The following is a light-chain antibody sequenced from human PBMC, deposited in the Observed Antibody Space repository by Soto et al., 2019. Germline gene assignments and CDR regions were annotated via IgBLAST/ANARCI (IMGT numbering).Light chain of an antibody. Sequence: EIVLTQYPGTLSLSPGERATLSCRASQGVSSSFLACYQKKPGHAPRPLIYGASSRATGLPDMVSGSGSVTDVTLTISRQEQEEVAVYYCQQYGSSPLTFGGGTKVEIK. CDR2: GAS. CDR3: QQYGSSPLT. CDR1: QGVSSSF. V-gene: IGKV3-20*01. J-gene: IGKJ4*02.